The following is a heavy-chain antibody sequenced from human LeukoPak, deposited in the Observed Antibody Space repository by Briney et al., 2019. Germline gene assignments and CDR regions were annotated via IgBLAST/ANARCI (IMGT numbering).Heavy chain of an antibody. CDR2: IYHSGNT. D-gene: IGHD3-9*01. CDR1: GYSISSGYY. Sequence: PSETLSLTCTVSGYSISSGYYWGWIRQSPGKGLEWIGTIYHSGNTHYNPSLKSRVTISVHTSKNQFSLNLSSVTVADTAVYYCARRGIFDWFIPFDPRGQGTLVTVSS. J-gene: IGHJ5*02. V-gene: IGHV4-38-2*02. CDR3: ARRGIFDWFIPFDP.